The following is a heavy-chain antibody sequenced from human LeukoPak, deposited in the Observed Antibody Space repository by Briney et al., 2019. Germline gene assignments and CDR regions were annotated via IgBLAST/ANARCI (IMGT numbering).Heavy chain of an antibody. J-gene: IGHJ4*02. CDR2: INSDGTTT. Sequence: EAGGSLRLSCAASGFTFTHHWMHWVRHAPGKGLVWVSLINSDGTTTAYADSVKGRFTISRDNSENTVYLQMNSLRVEDTALYYCARGPRSGSGEMFDNWGQGTLVTASS. V-gene: IGHV3-74*01. D-gene: IGHD3-10*01. CDR3: ARGPRSGSGEMFDN. CDR1: GFTFTHHW.